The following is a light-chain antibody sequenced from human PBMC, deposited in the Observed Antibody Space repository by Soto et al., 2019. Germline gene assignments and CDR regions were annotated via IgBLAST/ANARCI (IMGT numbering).Light chain of an antibody. CDR1: SSNIGAGYD. V-gene: IGLV1-40*01. J-gene: IGLJ2*01. CDR3: QSYDSSRSGV. CDR2: ANS. Sequence: QSVLTQPPSVSGAPGQRVTISCTGSSSNIGAGYDVHWYQQLPGTAPKLLIYANSNRPSGVPDRFSGSKSGTSASLAITGLQAEDEADYYCQSYDSSRSGVFGGGTQLTVL.